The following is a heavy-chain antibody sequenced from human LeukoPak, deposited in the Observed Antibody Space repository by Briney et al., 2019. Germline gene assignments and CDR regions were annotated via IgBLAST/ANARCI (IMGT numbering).Heavy chain of an antibody. D-gene: IGHD6-6*01. Sequence: GGSLRLSCAASGFTFSSYSMNWVRQAPGKGLEWVSSISSSSSYIYYADSVKGRFTISRDNAKNSLYLQMNSVRAGDTAVYYCARDRGSSSPPYYYYGLDVWGQGTTVTVSS. CDR2: ISSSSSYI. CDR1: GFTFSSYS. V-gene: IGHV3-21*04. J-gene: IGHJ6*02. CDR3: ARDRGSSSPPYYYYGLDV.